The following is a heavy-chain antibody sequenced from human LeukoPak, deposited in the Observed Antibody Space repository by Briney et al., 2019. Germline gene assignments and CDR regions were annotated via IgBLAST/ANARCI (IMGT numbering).Heavy chain of an antibody. J-gene: IGHJ4*02. CDR1: AFSVSDKY. Sequence: GGSLRLSCAASAFSVSDKYMSWVRQAPGKGLEWVSVLYTGGDTFYADSVRGRFTISRDNSKNTLFLQMNSLRPDDTAVYYCAKRGHYSLDWYHYFDYWGQGTLVTVSS. CDR2: LYTGGDT. CDR3: AKRGHYSLDWYHYFDY. V-gene: IGHV3-53*05. D-gene: IGHD3-9*01.